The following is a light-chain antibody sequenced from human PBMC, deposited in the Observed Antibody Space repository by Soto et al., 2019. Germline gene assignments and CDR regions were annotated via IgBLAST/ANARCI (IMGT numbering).Light chain of an antibody. V-gene: IGLV1-51*01. CDR2: NSD. Sequence: VLTQPPSVSAAPGQRVTISCSGSSSNIGNNYVSWYQQFPGTAPKLLIFNSDKRPSGIPDRFSGSKSGTSATLGITGLQTGDEAAYYCATWDSSLSAVVFGGGTKLTVL. CDR3: ATWDSSLSAVV. CDR1: SSNIGNNY. J-gene: IGLJ2*01.